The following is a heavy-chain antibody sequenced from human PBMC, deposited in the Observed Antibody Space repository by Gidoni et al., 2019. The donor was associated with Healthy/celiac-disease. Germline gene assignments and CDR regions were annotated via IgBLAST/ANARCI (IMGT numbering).Heavy chain of an antibody. CDR2: ISWNSGSI. V-gene: IGHV3-9*01. Sequence: EVQLVESGGGLVQPGRSLRLACAASGFTFDAYAMHWVRQAPGKGLEWVSGISWNSGSIGYADSVKGRFTISRDNAKNSLYLQMNSLRAEDTALYYCAKTTAMVTWFDGMDVWGQGTTVTVSS. J-gene: IGHJ6*02. CDR3: AKTTAMVTWFDGMDV. CDR1: GFTFDAYA. D-gene: IGHD5-18*01.